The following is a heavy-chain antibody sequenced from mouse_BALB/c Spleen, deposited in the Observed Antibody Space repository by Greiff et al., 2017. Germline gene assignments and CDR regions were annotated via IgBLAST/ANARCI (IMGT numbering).Heavy chain of an antibody. D-gene: IGHD2-14*01. Sequence: QVQLQQSGAELVKPGASVKLSCKTSGYTFTSYWIQWVKQRPGQGLGWIGEIFPGTGTTYYNEKFKGKATLTIDTSSSTAYMQLSSLTSEDSAFYFCAIYYRYDRFAYWGQGTLVTVSA. CDR1: GYTFTSYW. V-gene: IGHV1S132*01. CDR2: IFPGTGTT. J-gene: IGHJ3*01. CDR3: AIYYRYDRFAY.